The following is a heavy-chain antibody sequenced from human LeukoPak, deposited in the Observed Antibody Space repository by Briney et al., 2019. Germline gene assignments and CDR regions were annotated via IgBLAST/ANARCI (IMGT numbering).Heavy chain of an antibody. V-gene: IGHV1-18*04. D-gene: IGHD3-3*01. CDR2: ISTYNGHT. CDR3: ARGSASNDY. Sequence: ASVKVSCKASGYTFTGYYMHWVRQAPGQGLEWMGWISTYNGHTNYAQNFHGRVTMTTDTSTTTAFMELRSLTSGDTAVYYCARGSASNDYWGQGTLVTVSS. J-gene: IGHJ4*02. CDR1: GYTFTGYY.